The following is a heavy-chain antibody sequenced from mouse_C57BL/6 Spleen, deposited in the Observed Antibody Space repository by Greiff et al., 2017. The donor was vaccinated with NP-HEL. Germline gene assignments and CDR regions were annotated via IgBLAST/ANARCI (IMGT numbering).Heavy chain of an antibody. D-gene: IGHD2-4*01. CDR3: ARLSRPRLPFDY. CDR2: ISSGSSTI. CDR1: GFTFSDYG. V-gene: IGHV5-17*01. J-gene: IGHJ2*01. Sequence: EVQRVESGGGLVKPGGSLKLSCAASGFTFSDYGMHWVRQAPEKGLEWVAYISSGSSTIYYADTVKGRFTISRDNAKNTLFLQMTSLRSEDTAMYYCARLSRPRLPFDYWGQGTTLTVSS.